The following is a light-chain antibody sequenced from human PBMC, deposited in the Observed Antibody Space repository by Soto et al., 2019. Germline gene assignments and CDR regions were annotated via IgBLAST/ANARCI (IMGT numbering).Light chain of an antibody. CDR1: QSVSSW. CDR2: DAS. CDR3: QQYNSYSAT. J-gene: IGKJ1*01. V-gene: IGKV1-5*01. Sequence: DIQMTQSPSTLAASVGDRVTVTCRASQSVSSWLAWYQQIPGKAPKLLIHDASSLESGVPSRFSGSGSGTEFTLTISSLQPDDFATYYCQQYNSYSATFGHGTKVDIK.